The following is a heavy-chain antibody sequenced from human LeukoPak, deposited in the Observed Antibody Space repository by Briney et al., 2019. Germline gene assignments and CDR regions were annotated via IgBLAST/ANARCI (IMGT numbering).Heavy chain of an antibody. V-gene: IGHV3-23*01. CDR2: ISGSGGST. CDR1: GFTVSSNY. J-gene: IGHJ6*02. Sequence: GGSLRLSCAASGFTVSSNYMSWVRQAPGKGLEWVSAISGSGGSTYYADSVKGRFTISRDNSKNTLYLQMNSLRAEDTAVYYCAKDSRGSGSFYGMDVWGQGTTVTVSS. D-gene: IGHD3-10*01. CDR3: AKDSRGSGSFYGMDV.